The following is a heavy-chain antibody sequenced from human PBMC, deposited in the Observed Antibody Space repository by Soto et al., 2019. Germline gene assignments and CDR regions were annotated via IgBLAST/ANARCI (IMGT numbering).Heavy chain of an antibody. CDR3: AKDLGYCSSTSCYFDY. CDR1: GFTFSSYA. D-gene: IGHD2-2*03. CDR2: ISGSGGST. J-gene: IGHJ4*02. V-gene: IGHV3-23*01. Sequence: GGSLRLSCAASGFTFSSYAMSWVRQAPGKGLEWVSAISGSGGSTYYADSVKGRFTISRDNSKNTLYLQMNSLRAEDTAVYYCAKDLGYCSSTSCYFDYWGQGTLVTVSS.